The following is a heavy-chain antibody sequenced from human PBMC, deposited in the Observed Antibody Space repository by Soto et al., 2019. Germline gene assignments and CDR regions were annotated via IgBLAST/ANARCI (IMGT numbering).Heavy chain of an antibody. J-gene: IGHJ5*02. D-gene: IGHD3-3*01. CDR1: GGSVNGYY. CDR3: ATRITVFGLLIPPFDP. Sequence: SETLSLTCAVYGGSVNGYYWNWIRQPPGKGLEWIGEINLTGGTHYNPSLKSRVTMSVDTSKNQFSLRLSSVTAADTAIYYCATRITVFGLLIPPFDPWGQGTQVTVSS. CDR2: INLTGGT. V-gene: IGHV4-34*01.